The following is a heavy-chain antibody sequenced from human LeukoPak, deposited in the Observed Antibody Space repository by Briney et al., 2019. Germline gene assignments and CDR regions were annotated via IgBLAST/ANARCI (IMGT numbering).Heavy chain of an antibody. CDR3: ARGQVGRAGTFRIWAYFDD. J-gene: IGHJ4*02. Sequence: SETLFLTCAVYGGSLSGYYWSWIRQPPGKGLEWIGEINHSGSTNYNPSLKSRVTISVDTSKNQFSLKLGSVTAADTAVYYCARGQVGRAGTFRIWAYFDDWGQGTLVIVPS. D-gene: IGHD6-19*01. V-gene: IGHV4-34*01. CDR2: INHSGST. CDR1: GGSLSGYY.